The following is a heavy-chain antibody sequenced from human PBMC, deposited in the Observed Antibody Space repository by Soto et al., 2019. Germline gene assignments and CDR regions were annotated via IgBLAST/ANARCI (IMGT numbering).Heavy chain of an antibody. CDR2: IGYDGSNK. CDR3: ASEVSTAYYGMDV. J-gene: IGHJ6*02. V-gene: IGHV3-33*01. Sequence: GGSLRLSCAASGFTFISYGMHWVRQAPGKGLEWVAVIGYDGSNKYYADSVKGRFTISRDNSKNTLYLQMNSLRAEDTAVYYCASEVSTAYYGMDVWGQGTTVTVSS. D-gene: IGHD5-18*01. CDR1: GFTFISYG.